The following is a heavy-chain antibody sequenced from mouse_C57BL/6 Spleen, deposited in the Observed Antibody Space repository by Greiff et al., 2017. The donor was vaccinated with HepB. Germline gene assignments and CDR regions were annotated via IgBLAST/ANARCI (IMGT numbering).Heavy chain of an antibody. D-gene: IGHD2-5*01. Sequence: QVQLQQPGAELVRPGTSVKLSCKASGYTFTSYWMHWVKQRPGQGLEWIGVIDPSDSYTNYNQKFKGKATLTVDTSSSTAYMQLSSLTSEDAAVYDCARPYYSNYAMDYWGQGTSVTVSS. J-gene: IGHJ4*01. CDR2: IDPSDSYT. CDR3: ARPYYSNYAMDY. CDR1: GYTFTSYW. V-gene: IGHV1-59*01.